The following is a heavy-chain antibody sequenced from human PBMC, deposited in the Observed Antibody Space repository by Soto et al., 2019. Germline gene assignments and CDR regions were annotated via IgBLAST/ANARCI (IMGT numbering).Heavy chain of an antibody. D-gene: IGHD3-22*01. J-gene: IGHJ3*02. V-gene: IGHV3-30*03. Sequence: GGSLGLSCAASGFTFSTYGMHWVRQTPGKGLEWVAVISYDGSNKYYADSVKGRFTISRDNSKNTLYLQMNSLRAEDTAVYYWARQGIYYYDSSGSMAPDAFDICGQGTMVT. CDR1: GFTFSTYG. CDR3: ARQGIYYYDSSGSMAPDAFDI. CDR2: ISYDGSNK.